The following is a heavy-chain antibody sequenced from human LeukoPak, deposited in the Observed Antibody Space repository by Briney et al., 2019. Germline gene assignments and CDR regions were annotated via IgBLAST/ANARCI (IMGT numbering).Heavy chain of an antibody. CDR3: ARGGYSSSWFLNWFDP. CDR2: IYYSGST. Sequence: SETLSLTCTVSGGPISSSSYYWSWIRQPPGKGLERIGYIYYSGSTNYNPSLKSRVTISVDTSKNQFSLKLSSVTAADTAVYYCARGGYSSSWFLNWFDPWGQGTLVTVSS. D-gene: IGHD6-13*01. J-gene: IGHJ5*02. CDR1: GGPISSSSYY. V-gene: IGHV4-61*01.